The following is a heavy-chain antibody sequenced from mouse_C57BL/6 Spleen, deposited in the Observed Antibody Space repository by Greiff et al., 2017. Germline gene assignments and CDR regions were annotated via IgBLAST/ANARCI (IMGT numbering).Heavy chain of an antibody. Sequence: VQLQQSGAELVRPGSSVKLSCKASGYTFTSYWMHWVKQRPIQGLEWIGNIDPSDSETHYNQKFKDKATLTVDKSSSTAYMQLSSLTSEDSAVYYCARYRYSNWYFDVWGTGTTVTVSS. J-gene: IGHJ1*03. V-gene: IGHV1-52*01. CDR2: IDPSDSET. CDR1: GYTFTSYW. CDR3: ARYRYSNWYFDV. D-gene: IGHD2-5*01.